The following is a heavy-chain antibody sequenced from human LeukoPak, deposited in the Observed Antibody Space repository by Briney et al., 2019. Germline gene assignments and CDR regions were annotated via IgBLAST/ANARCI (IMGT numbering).Heavy chain of an antibody. V-gene: IGHV4-61*02. CDR2: IYTSGST. CDR1: GGSISSGSYY. Sequence: PSETLSLTCTVSGGSISSGSYYWGWIRQPAGKGLEWIGRIYTSGSTNYNPSLKSRVTISVDTSKNQFSLKLSSVTAADTAVYYCASEDGYNWVRAFDIWGQGTMVTVSS. D-gene: IGHD5-24*01. J-gene: IGHJ3*02. CDR3: ASEDGYNWVRAFDI.